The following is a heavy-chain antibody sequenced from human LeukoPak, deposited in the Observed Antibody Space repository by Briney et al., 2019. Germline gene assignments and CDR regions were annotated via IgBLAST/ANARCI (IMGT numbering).Heavy chain of an antibody. CDR3: ARDLGMVALDY. J-gene: IGHJ4*02. V-gene: IGHV3-23*01. D-gene: IGHD2-15*01. Sequence: KPGGSLRLSCAASRFTFSTYGMSWVRQAPGKGLEWVSSITGGGGSTYYADSVKGRFTISRDNAKNSLYPQMNSLRAEDTAVYYCARDLGMVALDYWGQGTLVTVSS. CDR2: ITGGGGST. CDR1: RFTFSTYG.